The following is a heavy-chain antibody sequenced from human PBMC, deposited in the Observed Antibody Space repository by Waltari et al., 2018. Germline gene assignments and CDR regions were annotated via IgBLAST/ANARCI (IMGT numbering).Heavy chain of an antibody. CDR3: ARGGPIAAAPGVYY. CDR1: GYTFTSTD. Sequence: QVQLVQSGAEVTKPGASVKVSCQASGYTFTSTDINGVRQATGQGLEWMGWMNPNSGNTGYAQKFQGRVTITRNTSISTAYMELSSLRSEDTAVYYCARGGPIAAAPGVYYWGQGTLVTVSS. D-gene: IGHD6-13*01. V-gene: IGHV1-8*03. J-gene: IGHJ4*02. CDR2: MNPNSGNT.